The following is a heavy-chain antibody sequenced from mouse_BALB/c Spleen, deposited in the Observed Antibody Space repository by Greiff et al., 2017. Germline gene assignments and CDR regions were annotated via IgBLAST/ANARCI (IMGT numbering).Heavy chain of an antibody. CDR3: ARERDGYGWFAY. J-gene: IGHJ3*01. V-gene: IGHV3-2*02. D-gene: IGHD2-2*01. CDR1: GYSITSDYA. CDR2: ISYSGST. Sequence: EVMLVESGPGLVKPSQSLSLTCTVTGYSITSDYAWNWIRQFPGNKLEWMGYISYSGSTSYNPSLKSRISITRDTSKNQFFLQLNSVTTEDTATYYCARERDGYGWFAYWGQGTLVTVSA.